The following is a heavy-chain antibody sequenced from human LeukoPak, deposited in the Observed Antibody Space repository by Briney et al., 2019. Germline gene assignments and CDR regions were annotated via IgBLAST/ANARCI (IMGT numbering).Heavy chain of an antibody. D-gene: IGHD6-19*01. J-gene: IGHJ4*02. CDR1: GGSISSYY. CDR2: IYYSGST. Sequence: SETLSLTCTVSGGSISSYYWSWIRQPPGKGLEWIGYIYYSGSTNYNPSLKSRVTISVDTSKNQFSLKLSSVTAADTAVYYCARVEYSSGWYFFDSWGQGTLVTVSS. CDR3: ARVEYSSGWYFFDS. V-gene: IGHV4-59*01.